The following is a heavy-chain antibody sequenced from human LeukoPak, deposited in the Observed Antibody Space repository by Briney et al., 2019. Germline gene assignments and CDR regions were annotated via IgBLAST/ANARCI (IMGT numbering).Heavy chain of an antibody. V-gene: IGHV3-23*01. D-gene: IGHD4-11*01. CDR3: AKDRSGGYSNYFDP. Sequence: PGRSLRLSCAASGFTFSSYAMSWVRQAPGKELEWVSGISGSGGSTYYADSVKGRFTISRDNSKNTLYLQMNSLRAEDTAVYYCAKDRSGGYSNYFDPWGQGTLVTVSS. CDR1: GFTFSSYA. CDR2: ISGSGGST. J-gene: IGHJ5*02.